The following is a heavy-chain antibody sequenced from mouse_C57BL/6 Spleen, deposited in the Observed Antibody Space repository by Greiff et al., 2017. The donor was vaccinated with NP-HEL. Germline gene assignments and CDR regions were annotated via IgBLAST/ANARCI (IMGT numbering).Heavy chain of an antibody. Sequence: EVHLVESGGGLVQPKGSLKLSCAASGFTFNTYAMHWVRQAPGKGLEWVARIRSKSSNYATYYADSVKDRFTISRDDSQSMLYLQMNNLKTEDTAMYYCVRDSHYYGSSYPMDYWGQGTSVTVSS. CDR3: VRDSHYYGSSYPMDY. CDR2: IRSKSSNYAT. D-gene: IGHD1-1*01. V-gene: IGHV10-3*01. J-gene: IGHJ4*01. CDR1: GFTFNTYA.